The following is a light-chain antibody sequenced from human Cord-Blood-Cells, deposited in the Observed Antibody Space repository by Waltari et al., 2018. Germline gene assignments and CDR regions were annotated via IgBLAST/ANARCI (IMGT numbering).Light chain of an antibody. V-gene: IGLV2-23*01. CDR3: CSYAGSSTWV. CDR2: EGS. J-gene: IGLJ3*02. Sequence: QSALTQPASVSGSPGQSLTIPCTGTRSDVGSYNLVSWYQQHPGKAPKLMIYEGSKRPSGVSNRFSGSKSGNTASLTISGLQAEDEADYYCCSYAGSSTWVFGGGTKLTVL. CDR1: RSDVGSYNL.